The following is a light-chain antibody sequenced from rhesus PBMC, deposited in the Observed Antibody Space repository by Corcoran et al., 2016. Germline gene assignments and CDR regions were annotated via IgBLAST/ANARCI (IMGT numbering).Light chain of an antibody. CDR2: YAN. Sequence: DIQMSQSPSSLSASVGDRVTITCRASQGISSSLNWYQQKPGKAPNLLIYYANSLASGVPSMFSGSGSGTDYTLTISSLQPEDFATYYCQQGYSTPYSFGQGTKVEIK. CDR3: QQGYSTPYS. V-gene: IGKV1-32*03. CDR1: QGISSS. J-gene: IGKJ2*01.